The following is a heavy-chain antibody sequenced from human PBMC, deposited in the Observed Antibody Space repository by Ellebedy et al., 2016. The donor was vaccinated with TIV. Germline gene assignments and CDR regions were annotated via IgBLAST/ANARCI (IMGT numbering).Heavy chain of an antibody. D-gene: IGHD2-21*01. Sequence: ASVKVSCKGSGYSFSTHWIAWVRQVPGQGLEWLGIIYPGDSDTRYSPSFQGQVTISADKSINTAYLQWSSLKASDTAIYYCATSLVGGDFPHFNYWGQGTLVTVSS. CDR2: IYPGDSDT. J-gene: IGHJ4*02. V-gene: IGHV5-51*01. CDR3: ATSLVGGDFPHFNY. CDR1: GYSFSTHW.